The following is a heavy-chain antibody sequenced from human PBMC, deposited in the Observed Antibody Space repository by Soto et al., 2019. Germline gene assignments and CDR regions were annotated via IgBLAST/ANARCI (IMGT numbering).Heavy chain of an antibody. J-gene: IGHJ6*02. Sequence: QVQLVQSGAEMKKPGASVKVSCKASGYTFTSYYMHWVRQAPGQGLEWMGVIDPADGSTSYAQNFQGRVTMTRDTSTSTVYMELSRLRSEDTAIYYCARILGRSGSSYGLDVWGQGTTVTVSS. D-gene: IGHD6-13*01. CDR2: IDPADGST. CDR3: ARILGRSGSSYGLDV. V-gene: IGHV1-46*01. CDR1: GYTFTSYY.